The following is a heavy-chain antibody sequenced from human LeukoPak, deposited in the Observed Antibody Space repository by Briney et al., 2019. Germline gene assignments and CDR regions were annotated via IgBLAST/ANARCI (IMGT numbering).Heavy chain of an antibody. J-gene: IGHJ4*02. CDR3: ARGQRPDYFDY. CDR1: GFTFSSYA. Sequence: GGSLRLSCTASGFTFSSYAMNWVRQAPGKGLEWVSGIGAGGTFTYYADSVKGRFTISRDNSKNTLYLQMNSLRPEDTAVYFCARGQRPDYFDYWGQGTPVTVSS. V-gene: IGHV3-23*01. D-gene: IGHD2-2*01. CDR2: IGAGGTFT.